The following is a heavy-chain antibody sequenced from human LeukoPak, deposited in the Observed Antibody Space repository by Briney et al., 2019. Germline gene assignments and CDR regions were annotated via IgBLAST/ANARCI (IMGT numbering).Heavy chain of an antibody. Sequence: GGSLRLSCAASGFTFSSYAMSWVRQAPGKGMEWVSTISGSGGSTYYADSVKGRFTISRDNSKNTVYLQLNSLRAEDTAVYYCARVSGYDWYYFDYWGQGTLVTVSS. CDR1: GFTFSSYA. CDR3: ARVSGYDWYYFDY. V-gene: IGHV3-23*01. CDR2: ISGSGGST. J-gene: IGHJ4*02. D-gene: IGHD5-12*01.